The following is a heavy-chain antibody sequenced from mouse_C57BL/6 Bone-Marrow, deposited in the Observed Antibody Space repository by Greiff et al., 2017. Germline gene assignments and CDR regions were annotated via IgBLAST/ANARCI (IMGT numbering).Heavy chain of an antibody. CDR1: GFTFNTYA. CDR3: VRHYYDYDGFAY. J-gene: IGHJ3*01. V-gene: IGHV10-3*01. CDR2: IRSKSSNCAT. Sequence: EVQGVESGGGLVQPKGSLKLSCAASGFTFNTYAMHWVRQAPGTGLEWVARIRSKSSNCATYYADSVKDRFTISRDDSQIMLYLQMNNLKTEDTAMYYCVRHYYDYDGFAYWGQGTLVTVSA. D-gene: IGHD2-4*01.